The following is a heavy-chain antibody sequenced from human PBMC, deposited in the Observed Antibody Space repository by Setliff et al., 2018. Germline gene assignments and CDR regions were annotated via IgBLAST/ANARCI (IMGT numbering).Heavy chain of an antibody. CDR2: ISPHTGNT. CDR3: ATELRSPFWHFDL. CDR1: GYTFDDYG. Sequence: ASVKVSCKTSGYTFDDYGIAWVRQAPGQGLEWMGWISPHTGNTYYTPKLHGRVTLTTDTSARTAYMELRSLSSDDTAVYYCATELRSPFWHFDLWGQGSLVTVSS. J-gene: IGHJ4*02. D-gene: IGHD3-3*01. V-gene: IGHV1-18*01.